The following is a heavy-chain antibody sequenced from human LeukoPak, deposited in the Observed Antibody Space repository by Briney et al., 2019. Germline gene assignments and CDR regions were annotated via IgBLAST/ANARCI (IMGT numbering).Heavy chain of an antibody. CDR1: GFTFSSYA. CDR3: AKDSAAAAVTRRYLDY. J-gene: IGHJ4*02. CDR2: ISGSGGST. V-gene: IGHV3-23*01. D-gene: IGHD6-13*01. Sequence: PGGSLRLSCAASGFTFSSYAMSWVRQAPGKGLEWVSAISGSGGSTYYADSVKGRFTISRDNSKNTLYLQMNSLRAEDTAVYYCAKDSAAAAVTRRYLDYWGQGTLVTVSS.